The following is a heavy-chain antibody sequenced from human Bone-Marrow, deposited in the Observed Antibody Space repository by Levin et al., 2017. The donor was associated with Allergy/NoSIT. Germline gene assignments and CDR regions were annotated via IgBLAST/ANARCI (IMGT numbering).Heavy chain of an antibody. Sequence: GASVKVSCAASGFIFSNYWMHWVRQAPGKGLVWVARISSDGSKTSYADSVRGRFTISRDNGKNTLFLQMSSLGAEDTAVYYCARGKELWLQDYWGQGTLVTVST. V-gene: IGHV3-74*01. CDR3: ARGKELWLQDY. CDR2: ISSDGSKT. J-gene: IGHJ4*02. CDR1: GFIFSNYW. D-gene: IGHD3-16*01.